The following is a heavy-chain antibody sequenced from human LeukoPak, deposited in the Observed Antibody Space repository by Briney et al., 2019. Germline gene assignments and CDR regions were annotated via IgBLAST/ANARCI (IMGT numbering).Heavy chain of an antibody. CDR2: INHSGST. J-gene: IGHJ4*02. V-gene: IGHV4-34*01. CDR3: ARGSRGHYYGSGSYYYFDY. D-gene: IGHD3-10*01. CDR1: GGSFSGYY. Sequence: SETLSLTCAVYGGSFSGYYWSWIRQPPGKGLEWIGEINHSGSTNYNPSLKSRVTISVDTSKNQFSLKLSSVTAADTAVYYCARGSRGHYYGSGSYYYFDYWGQGTLVTVSS.